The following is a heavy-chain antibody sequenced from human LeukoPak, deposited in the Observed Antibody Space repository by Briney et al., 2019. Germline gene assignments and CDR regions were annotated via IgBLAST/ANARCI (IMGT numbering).Heavy chain of an antibody. V-gene: IGHV4-34*01. D-gene: IGHD1-1*01. Sequence: PSETLSLTCAVYGGSFSGYYWSWIRQPPGKGLEWIGEINHSGSTNYNPSLKSRVTISVDTSKNQFSLKLSSVTAADTAVYYCARAPTGYGDYWGQGPLVTAPS. CDR1: GGSFSGYY. CDR2: INHSGST. J-gene: IGHJ4*02. CDR3: ARAPTGYGDY.